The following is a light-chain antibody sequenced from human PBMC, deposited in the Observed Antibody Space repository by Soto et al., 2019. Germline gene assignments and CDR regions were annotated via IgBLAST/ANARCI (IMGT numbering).Light chain of an antibody. Sequence: QSALTQSASVSGSPGQSIAISCTGTSSDVGGYNYVYWYQQHPGKTPNLMIYDVSNRPSGVSNRFSGSKSGNTASLTISGLQAEDEADYYCSSYTSRSTWVFGGGTKLTVL. J-gene: IGLJ3*02. CDR2: DVS. CDR1: SSDVGGYNY. V-gene: IGLV2-14*01. CDR3: SSYTSRSTWV.